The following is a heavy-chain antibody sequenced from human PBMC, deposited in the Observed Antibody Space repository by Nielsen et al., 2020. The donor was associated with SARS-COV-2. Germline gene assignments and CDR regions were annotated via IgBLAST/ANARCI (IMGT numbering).Heavy chain of an antibody. Sequence: GGSLRLSCAASGFPFSSYEMNWVRQAPGKALEWLSYIDGNGRNIFYADSVKGQFAISRDNSKNTLYLQMNGLRAADTAVYYCARDRGFGYGVSSDYYGMDVWGQGTTVTVSS. D-gene: IGHD4-17*01. V-gene: IGHV3-48*03. CDR1: GFPFSSYE. CDR3: ARDRGFGYGVSSDYYGMDV. J-gene: IGHJ6*02. CDR2: IDGNGRNI.